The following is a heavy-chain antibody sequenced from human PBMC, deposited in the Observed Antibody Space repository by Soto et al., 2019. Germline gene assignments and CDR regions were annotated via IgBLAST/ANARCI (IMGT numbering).Heavy chain of an antibody. J-gene: IGHJ5*02. CDR1: GGSISSSSYY. CDR3: ARVPWIPLWFNWXDP. CDR2: IYYSGST. D-gene: IGHD5-18*01. Sequence: SETLSLTCTVSGGSISSSSYYWGWIRQPPGKGLEWIGSIYYSGSTYYNPSLKSRVTISVDTSKNQFSLKLSSVTAADTAVYYCARVPWIPLWFNWXDPWGQAPLVTVS. V-gene: IGHV4-39*01.